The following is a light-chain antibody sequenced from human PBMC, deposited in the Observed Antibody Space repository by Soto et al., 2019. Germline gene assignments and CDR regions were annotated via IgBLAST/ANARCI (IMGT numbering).Light chain of an antibody. CDR2: DDS. V-gene: IGKV1-5*01. J-gene: IGKJ1*01. CDR1: QSISSW. Sequence: DIQMTQSPSTLSASVGDRVTITCRASQSISSWLAWYQQKPGKAPKRLIYDDSSLESGVPSRYSGSGSGTEDPLTMSSLQTADFATYYGQQYNSYSQTFGLGNKVVIK. CDR3: QQYNSYSQT.